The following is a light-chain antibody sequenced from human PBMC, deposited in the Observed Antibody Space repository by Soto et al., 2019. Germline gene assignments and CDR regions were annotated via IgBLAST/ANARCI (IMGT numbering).Light chain of an antibody. CDR3: FSYTTTPTLSATLRV. CDR1: SRDVGGYNY. J-gene: IGLJ1*01. Sequence: QSALTQPASVSGSPGQSITISCTGTSRDVGGYNYVSWYQHHPGKAPKLIIYEVSNRPSGISHRFSGSKSGTTASLTISGLQAEDEADYHCFSYTTTPTLSATLRVFGTGTKLTVL. V-gene: IGLV2-14*01. CDR2: EVS.